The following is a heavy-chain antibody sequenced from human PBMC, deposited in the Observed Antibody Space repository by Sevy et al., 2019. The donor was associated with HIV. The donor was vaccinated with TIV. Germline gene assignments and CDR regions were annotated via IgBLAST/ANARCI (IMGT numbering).Heavy chain of an antibody. CDR2: IYYSGST. CDR1: GGSISSSSYY. V-gene: IGHV4-39*01. D-gene: IGHD3-22*01. J-gene: IGHJ3*02. Sequence: SETLSLTCTVSGGSISSSSYYWGWIRQPPGKGLEWIGTIYYSGSTYYNPSLKSRVTIFADTSKNQFSLKLSSVTAADTAVYYCANLSDSSAKGAFDIWGQGTMVTVSS. CDR3: ANLSDSSAKGAFDI.